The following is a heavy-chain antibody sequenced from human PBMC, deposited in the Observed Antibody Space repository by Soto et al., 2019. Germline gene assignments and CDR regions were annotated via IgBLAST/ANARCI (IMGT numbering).Heavy chain of an antibody. D-gene: IGHD3-10*01. Sequence: SLRLSCAASGFNFSSYTMIWVRQAPGKGLEWVSSISRNSNYRYYGDSMKGRFTISRDNAKNSLYLQMNSLRAEDTAVYYCARVLWFGEYLSDQFLAFWGQGTLVTVSS. CDR1: GFNFSSYT. CDR2: ISRNSNYR. CDR3: ARVLWFGEYLSDQFLAF. V-gene: IGHV3-21*01. J-gene: IGHJ4*02.